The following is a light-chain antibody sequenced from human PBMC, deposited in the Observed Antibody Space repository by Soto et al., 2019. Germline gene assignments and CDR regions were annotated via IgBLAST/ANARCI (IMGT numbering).Light chain of an antibody. CDR2: DNN. J-gene: IGLJ2*01. CDR3: GTWDSGLSGMV. Sequence: SVLTQPPSVSAAPGQTVTISCSGSNSNIGNNHVSWYQQFPGTAPKPLIYDNNKRPSGIPDRFSGSKSGTSATLGITGLQTGDEADYYCGTWDSGLSGMVFGGGTKLTVL. V-gene: IGLV1-51*01. CDR1: NSNIGNNH.